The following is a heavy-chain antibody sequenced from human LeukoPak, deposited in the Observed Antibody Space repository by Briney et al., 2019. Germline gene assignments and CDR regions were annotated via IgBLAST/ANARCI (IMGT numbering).Heavy chain of an antibody. CDR3: ARESDSSGYQNFDY. J-gene: IGHJ4*02. V-gene: IGHV3-74*01. Sequence: PGGSLRLSCAASGFTFSSYWMHWVRQAPGKGLVWVSRINSDGSSTSYADSVKGRFTISRDNAKNTLYLQMNSLRAEDTAVYYCARESDSSGYQNFDYWGQGTLVTVSS. CDR1: GFTFSSYW. D-gene: IGHD3-22*01. CDR2: INSDGSST.